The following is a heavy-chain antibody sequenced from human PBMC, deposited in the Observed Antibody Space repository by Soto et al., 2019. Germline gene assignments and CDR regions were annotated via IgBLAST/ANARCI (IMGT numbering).Heavy chain of an antibody. CDR2: ISAYNGNT. CDR3: ARGRERDYYDSIGWFDP. Sequence: QVQLVQSGAEVKKPGASVKVSCKASGYTFTSYGISWVRQAPGQGLEWMGWISAYNGNTNYAQKLQGRVTMTTDTSTSTAYMDLRSLRSDDTAVYYCARGRERDYYDSIGWFDPWGQGNLVTVSS. D-gene: IGHD3-22*01. J-gene: IGHJ5*02. V-gene: IGHV1-18*01. CDR1: GYTFTSYG.